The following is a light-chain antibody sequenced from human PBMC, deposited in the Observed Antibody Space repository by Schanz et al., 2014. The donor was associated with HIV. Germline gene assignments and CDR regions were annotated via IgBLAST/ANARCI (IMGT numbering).Light chain of an antibody. CDR3: QSFDLANPGV. J-gene: IGLJ3*02. Sequence: NFMLTQPHSVSESPGKTVTISCTRSSGSISSAYVQWYQHRPGSAPITLIYESDQRHSGVPARFSASIDSSSNSATLSISGLETEDEATYYCQSFDLANPGVFGGGTKLTVL. CDR1: SGSISSAY. V-gene: IGLV6-57*04. CDR2: ESD.